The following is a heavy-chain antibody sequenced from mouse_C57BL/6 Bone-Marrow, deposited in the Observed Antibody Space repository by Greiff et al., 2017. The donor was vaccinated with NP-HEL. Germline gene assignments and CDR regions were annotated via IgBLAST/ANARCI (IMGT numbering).Heavy chain of an antibody. CDR2: IDPSDSYT. J-gene: IGHJ2*01. V-gene: IGHV1-69*01. CDR3: EREHRGGYYFDY. CDR1: GYTFTSYW. Sequence: QVQLQQPGAELVMPGASVKLSCKASGYTFTSYWMHWVKQRPGQGLEWIGEIDPSDSYTNYNQKFKGKSTLTVDKSSSTAYMQLSSLTSEDSAVYYCEREHRGGYYFDYWGQGTTLTVSS. D-gene: IGHD1-1*02.